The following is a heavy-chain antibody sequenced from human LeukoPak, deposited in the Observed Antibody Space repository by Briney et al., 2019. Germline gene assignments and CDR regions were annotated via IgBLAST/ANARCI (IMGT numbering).Heavy chain of an antibody. CDR1: GFTFSTYG. J-gene: IGHJ4*02. Sequence: GGSLRLSCAASGFTFSTYGMHWVRQAPGKGLEWVAVISFDVSNKDYADSVKGRFTISRDNFENTLYLQMSSLRAEDTAVYYCAKDGRTKYYFDYWGQGTMVTVSS. D-gene: IGHD1-1*01. CDR3: AKDGRTKYYFDY. CDR2: ISFDVSNK. V-gene: IGHV3-30*18.